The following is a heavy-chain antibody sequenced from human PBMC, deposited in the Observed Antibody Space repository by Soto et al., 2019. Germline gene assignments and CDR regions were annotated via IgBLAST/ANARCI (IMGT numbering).Heavy chain of an antibody. CDR2: INKDGSLK. CDR1: GFNFNGYW. CDR3: GASAAAGPYDY. J-gene: IGHJ4*02. Sequence: GGSLRLSCAASGFNFNGYWMSWVRQAPGKGLVWVANINKDGSLKYYVDSVKGRFTISRDNAKNSLSLQMDSLKVEDTAIYYCGASAAAGPYDYWGQGTLVTVSS. V-gene: IGHV3-7*05. D-gene: IGHD6-13*01.